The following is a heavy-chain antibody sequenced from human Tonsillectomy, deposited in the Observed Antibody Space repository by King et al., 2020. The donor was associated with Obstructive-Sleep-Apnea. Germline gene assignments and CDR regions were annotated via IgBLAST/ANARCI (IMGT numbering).Heavy chain of an antibody. CDR1: GDSVASNSAD. Sequence: VQLQQSGPGLVKPSQTLLLTCAISGDSVASNSADWNWIRESPSRGLEWLGGTYYRSNWFTDYSGSVKSRITIRADTSKNQFSLQVNFVTPGDTALYYCARDAGYWWFDPWGQGTLVTVSS. CDR2: TYYRSNWFT. V-gene: IGHV6-1*01. CDR3: ARDAGYWWFDP. J-gene: IGHJ5*02. D-gene: IGHD6-13*01.